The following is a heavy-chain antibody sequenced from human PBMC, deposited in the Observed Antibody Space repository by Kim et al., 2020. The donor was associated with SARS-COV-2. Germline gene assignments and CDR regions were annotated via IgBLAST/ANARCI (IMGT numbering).Heavy chain of an antibody. CDR3: ARDLGYCTTTGCIRNRFDP. D-gene: IGHD2-2*03. CDR1: GYTFTSDG. CDR2: TSANNDKT. J-gene: IGHJ5*02. Sequence: ASVKVSCKASGYTFTSDGISWVRQAPGQGLEWMGWTSANNDKTNYAQKFQGRVTMTTDTSTSTAYMELRSLTSDDTAVYYCARDLGYCTTTGCIRNRFDPWGQGTLVTVSS. V-gene: IGHV1-18*04.